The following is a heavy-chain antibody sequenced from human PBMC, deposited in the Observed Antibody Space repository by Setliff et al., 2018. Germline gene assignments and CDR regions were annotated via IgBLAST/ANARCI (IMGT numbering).Heavy chain of an antibody. Sequence: ASGYTFTNYAMNWVRQAPGKGLEWVANIKQDGSVKYYVDSVKGRFTISRDNAKNSLYLQMNSLRAEDTAVYYCARLALTGYDSSGYYYALDYYYYMDVWGKGTTVTVSS. D-gene: IGHD3-22*01. V-gene: IGHV3-7*01. J-gene: IGHJ6*03. CDR2: IKQDGSVK. CDR1: GYTFTNYA. CDR3: ARLALTGYDSSGYYYALDYYYYMDV.